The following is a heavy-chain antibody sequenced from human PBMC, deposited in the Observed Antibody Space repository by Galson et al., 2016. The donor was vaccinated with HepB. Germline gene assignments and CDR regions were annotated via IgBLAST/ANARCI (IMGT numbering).Heavy chain of an antibody. Sequence: LRLSCAASGFTFSTYNMNWVRQAPGKGLDWISYISATGTTIDYADSVKGRFIISRDNAKNSLFLQMNSLRVEDTAVYYCARDSRATFGEPNWFDPWGQGTLVIVSS. V-gene: IGHV3-48*03. D-gene: IGHD3-3*01. J-gene: IGHJ5*02. CDR3: ARDSRATFGEPNWFDP. CDR1: GFTFSTYN. CDR2: ISATGTTI.